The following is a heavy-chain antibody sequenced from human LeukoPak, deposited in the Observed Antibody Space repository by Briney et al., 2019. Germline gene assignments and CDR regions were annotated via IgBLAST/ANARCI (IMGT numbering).Heavy chain of an antibody. CDR2: INPSGGST. CDR1: GYTFTSYY. J-gene: IGHJ3*02. V-gene: IGHV1-46*01. Sequence: GASVKVSCKASGYTFTSYYMHWVRQAPGQGLEWMGIINPSGGSTSYAQKFQGRVTMTRDMSTSTVYMELSSLRSEDTAVYYCATNQLTGDRAFDIWGQGTMVTVSS. CDR3: ATNQLTGDRAFDI. D-gene: IGHD7-27*01.